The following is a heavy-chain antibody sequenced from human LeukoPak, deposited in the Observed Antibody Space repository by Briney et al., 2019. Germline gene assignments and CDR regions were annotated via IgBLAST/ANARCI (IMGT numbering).Heavy chain of an antibody. CDR1: GFTFSNYN. D-gene: IGHD7-27*01. J-gene: IGHJ4*02. V-gene: IGHV3-21*01. Sequence: GGSLRLSCAASGFTFSNYNMHWVRQAPGKGLEWVSSISSSSSYIYYSDSVRGRFTISRDNAKNSLYLQVNSLRAEDTAVYYCARDDWGFDYWGQGTLVTVSS. CDR3: ARDDWGFDY. CDR2: ISSSSSYI.